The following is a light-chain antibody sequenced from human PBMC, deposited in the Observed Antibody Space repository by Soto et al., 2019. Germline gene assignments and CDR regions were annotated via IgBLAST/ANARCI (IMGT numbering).Light chain of an antibody. J-gene: IGKJ4*01. Sequence: IVMTQSPATLSVSPGGGATLSCRASQGVGSSLAWYQQKTGQVPRLLLYGASTRATGIPGRFSGGASGTEFTLTISSLQSEDSAVYYCQQYYTWPSFGGGTKVDIK. V-gene: IGKV3-15*01. CDR3: QQYYTWPS. CDR2: GAS. CDR1: QGVGSS.